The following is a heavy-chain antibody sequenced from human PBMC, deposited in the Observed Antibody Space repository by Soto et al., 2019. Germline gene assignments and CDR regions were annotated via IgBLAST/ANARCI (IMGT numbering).Heavy chain of an antibody. V-gene: IGHV3-30*03. J-gene: IGHJ4*02. CDR2: ISYDGSNK. Sequence: TGGSLRLSCAASGFTFSSYDMHWVRQAPGKGLEWVAVISYDGSNKYYADSVKGRFTISRDNSKNTLYLQMNSLRAEDTAVYYCARGTYYYDSSGYYAYWGQGTLVTVSS. CDR3: ARGTYYYDSSGYYAY. D-gene: IGHD3-22*01. CDR1: GFTFSSYD.